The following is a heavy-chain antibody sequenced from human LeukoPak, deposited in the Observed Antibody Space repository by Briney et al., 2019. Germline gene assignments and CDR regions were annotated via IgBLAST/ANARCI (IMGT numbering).Heavy chain of an antibody. J-gene: IGHJ4*02. D-gene: IGHD5-18*01. V-gene: IGHV4-38-2*02. CDR1: GYSISSGYY. Sequence: SETLSLTCTVSGYSISSGYYWGWIRQPPGKGLEWIGSIYHGGSTYYNPSLKSRATISVDTSRNQFSLKLSSVTAADTAFYYCARGKTYVNTAMATFDYWGQGTLVTVSS. CDR2: IYHGGST. CDR3: ARGKTYVNTAMATFDY.